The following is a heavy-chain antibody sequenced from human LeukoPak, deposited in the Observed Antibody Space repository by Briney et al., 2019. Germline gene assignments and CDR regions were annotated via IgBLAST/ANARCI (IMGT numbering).Heavy chain of an antibody. CDR1: GFTFSSYW. CDR3: ARRREWEPPDY. D-gene: IGHD1-26*01. CDR2: INSDGSST. V-gene: IGHV3-74*01. J-gene: IGHJ4*02. Sequence: GGSLRLSCAASGFTFSSYWMHWLRQAPGKGLVWVSRINSDGSSTSYADSVKGRFTISRDNAKNTLYLQMNSLRAEDTAVYYCARRREWEPPDYWGQGTLVTVSS.